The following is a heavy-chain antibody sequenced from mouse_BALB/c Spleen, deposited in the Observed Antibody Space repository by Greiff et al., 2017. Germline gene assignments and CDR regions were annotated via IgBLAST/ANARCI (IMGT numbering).Heavy chain of an antibody. CDR3: ARRGTGYAMDY. Sequence: QVQLKQSGAELVRPGSSVKISCKASGYAFSSYWMNWVKQRPGQGLEWIGQIYPGDGDTNYNGKFKGKATLTADKSSSTAYMQLSSLTSEDSAVYFCARRGTGYAMDYWGQGTSVTVSS. D-gene: IGHD2-14*01. J-gene: IGHJ4*01. CDR2: IYPGDGDT. CDR1: GYAFSSYW. V-gene: IGHV1-80*01.